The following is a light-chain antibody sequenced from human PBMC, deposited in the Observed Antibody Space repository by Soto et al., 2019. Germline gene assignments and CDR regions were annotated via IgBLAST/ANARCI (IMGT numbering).Light chain of an antibody. CDR3: QQYGTSLLT. V-gene: IGKV3D-20*01. J-gene: IGKJ4*01. Sequence: EIVLTQSPATLSLSPGERATLSCGASQSVPSDYLAWYQQRPGLAPRPLIYDASTRATGIPDRFSGSGSGTDFTLTISRLEPEDFAVYYCQQYGTSLLTFGGGTKVEI. CDR2: DAS. CDR1: QSVPSDY.